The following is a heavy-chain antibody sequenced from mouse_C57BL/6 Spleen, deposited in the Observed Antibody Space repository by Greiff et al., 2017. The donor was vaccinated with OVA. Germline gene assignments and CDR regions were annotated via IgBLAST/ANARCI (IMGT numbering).Heavy chain of an antibody. Sequence: VQLQQPGTELVKPGASVKLSCKASGYTFTSYWMHWVKQRPGQGLEWIGNINPSNGGPNYNEKFKSKATLTVDKTSSTAYMQLSSLTSEDSAVYYCAIPSYGYYFDYWGQGTTLTVSS. CDR3: AIPSYGYYFDY. CDR1: GYTFTSYW. V-gene: IGHV1-53*01. D-gene: IGHD2-2*01. CDR2: INPSNGGP. J-gene: IGHJ2*01.